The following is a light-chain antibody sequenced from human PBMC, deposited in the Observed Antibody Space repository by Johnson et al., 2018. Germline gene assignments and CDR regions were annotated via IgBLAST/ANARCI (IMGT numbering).Light chain of an antibody. CDR1: SSNIGNNY. Sequence: QSVFTQPPSVSAAPGQKVTISCSGSSSNIGNNYVSWYQQLPGTAPKLLIYENNKRPSVIPDRFSGSKSGTSATLGITGLQTGDEADYYCGTWDSSLSAGNGFGTGTKVTGL. CDR2: ENN. V-gene: IGLV1-51*02. CDR3: GTWDSSLSAGNG. J-gene: IGLJ1*01.